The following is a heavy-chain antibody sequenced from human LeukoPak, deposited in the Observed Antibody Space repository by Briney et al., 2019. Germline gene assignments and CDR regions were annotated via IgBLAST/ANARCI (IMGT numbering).Heavy chain of an antibody. CDR2: ISSSGSTI. CDR3: ARDLMVRGGIFDY. Sequence: GGSLRLSCAASGFTFSSYEMNWVRQAPGKGLEWVSYISSSGSTIYYADSVKGRFTISRDNAKNSLYLQMNSLRAEDTAVYYCARDLMVRGGIFDYWGQGTLVTVSS. V-gene: IGHV3-48*03. J-gene: IGHJ4*02. CDR1: GFTFSSYE. D-gene: IGHD3-10*01.